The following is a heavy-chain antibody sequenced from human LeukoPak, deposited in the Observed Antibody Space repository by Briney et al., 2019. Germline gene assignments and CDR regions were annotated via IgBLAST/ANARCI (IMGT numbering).Heavy chain of an antibody. CDR1: DGSISSYY. Sequence: SETLSLTCTVSDGSISSYYWSWIRQPPGKGLEWTGYIYYSGSTNYNPSLKSRVTISVDTSKNQFSLKLSSVTAADTAVYYCAREAGYCTNGVCYTEFDYWGQGTLVTVSS. V-gene: IGHV4-59*01. D-gene: IGHD2-8*01. CDR2: IYYSGST. J-gene: IGHJ4*02. CDR3: AREAGYCTNGVCYTEFDY.